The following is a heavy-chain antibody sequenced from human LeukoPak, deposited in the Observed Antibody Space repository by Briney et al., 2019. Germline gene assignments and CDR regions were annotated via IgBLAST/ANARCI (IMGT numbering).Heavy chain of an antibody. CDR1: GGTFSSYA. CDR2: IIPIFGTA. J-gene: IGHJ3*02. D-gene: IGHD2-15*01. Sequence: SVKVSCKASGGTFSSYAISWVRQAPGQGLEWMGGIIPIFGTANYAQKFQGRVTITADKSTSTAYMELSSLRSEDTAVYYCARRGDCSGGSCNHDAFDIWGQGTMVTVSS. CDR3: ARRGDCSGGSCNHDAFDI. V-gene: IGHV1-69*06.